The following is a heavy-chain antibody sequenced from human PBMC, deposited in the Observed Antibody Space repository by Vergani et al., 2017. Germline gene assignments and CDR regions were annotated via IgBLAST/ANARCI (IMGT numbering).Heavy chain of an antibody. D-gene: IGHD4-17*01. CDR1: GGTFSSYT. J-gene: IGHJ6*02. CDR2: INPNSGGT. CDR3: ARVRGAGRYGDYGYYYGMDV. Sequence: QAQLVQSGAEVKKPGSSVKVSCKASGGTFSSYTISWVRQAPGQGLEWMGRINPNSGGTNYAQKFQGRVTMTRDTSISTAYMELSRLRSDDTAMYYCARVRGAGRYGDYGYYYGMDVWGQGTTVTVSS. V-gene: IGHV1-2*02.